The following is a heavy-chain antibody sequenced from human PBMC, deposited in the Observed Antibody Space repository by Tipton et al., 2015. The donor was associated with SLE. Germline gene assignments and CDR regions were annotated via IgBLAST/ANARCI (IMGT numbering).Heavy chain of an antibody. CDR3: ARWVSGYADY. CDR2: IYYSGNT. J-gene: IGHJ4*02. Sequence: PGLVKPSETLSLNCTVSGGSISSRSYYWAWIRQPPGKGLEWIGSIYYSGNTYYNPSLRSRVTISEDTSKTQFSLKLSSVSAADTAVYYCARWVSGYADYWGQGTLVTVSS. CDR1: GGSISSRSYY. V-gene: IGHV4-39*07. D-gene: IGHD5-12*01.